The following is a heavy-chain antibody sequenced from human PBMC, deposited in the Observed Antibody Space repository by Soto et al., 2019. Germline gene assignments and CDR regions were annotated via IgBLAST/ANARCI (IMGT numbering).Heavy chain of an antibody. V-gene: IGHV1-3*01. D-gene: IGHD6-13*01. CDR1: GYTFTSYG. J-gene: IGHJ5*02. CDR3: VRRHVSATGIDWFDP. Sequence: ASVKVPCKASGYTFTSYGIHCVLRSPVQRLDWMGWINAANGDTKYSPKFQGRVTITRDTAASTAYMELSSLRSEDTAVYYCVRRHVSATGIDWFDPWGQGTLVTVSS. CDR2: INAANGDT.